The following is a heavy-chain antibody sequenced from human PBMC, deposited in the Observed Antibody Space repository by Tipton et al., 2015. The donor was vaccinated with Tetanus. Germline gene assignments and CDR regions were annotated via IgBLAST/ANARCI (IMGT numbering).Heavy chain of an antibody. D-gene: IGHD2-15*01. V-gene: IGHV1-69*01. CDR3: ARPDRYCSGGSCYLALDS. J-gene: IGHJ5*01. CDR2: IIPVFGTP. Sequence: QLVQSGAEVKKPGSSVKVSCKFSGGTFSTFPINWVRQAPGQGLEWMGQIIPVFGTPNYAHNFQGRVTITADESTSTAYLEVNSLRSEDTAVYYCARPDRYCSGGSCYLALDSWGQGTLVIVS. CDR1: GGTFSTFP.